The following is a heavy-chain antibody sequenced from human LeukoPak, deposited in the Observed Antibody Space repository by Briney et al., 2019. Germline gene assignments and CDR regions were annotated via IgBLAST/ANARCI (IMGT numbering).Heavy chain of an antibody. CDR2: IYSDSGGST. V-gene: IGHV3-66*01. CDR3: ARGFTHDYGDYFDY. Sequence: GGSLRLSCAASGFTVSSNYMSWVRQAPGKGQEWFSVIYSDSGGSTYYADSVKGRFTMSRDNSKNTLYLHMNSLRAEDTAVYYCARGFTHDYGDYFDYWGQGTLVTVSS. CDR1: GFTVSSNY. D-gene: IGHD4-17*01. J-gene: IGHJ4*02.